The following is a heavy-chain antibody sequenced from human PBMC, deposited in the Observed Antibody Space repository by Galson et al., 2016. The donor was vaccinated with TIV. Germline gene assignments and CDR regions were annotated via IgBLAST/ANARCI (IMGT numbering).Heavy chain of an antibody. CDR1: RYTFNDYY. Sequence: SVKVSCKASRYTFNDYYIHWVRQAPGQGLESMGWTNPDTGGTSYVGKFQGRVAMTREASISTAYMDLSRLRSDDTAVYYCARGASDSRGFDFWGQGTLVSVSS. CDR3: ARGASDSRGFDF. J-gene: IGHJ4*02. D-gene: IGHD3-22*01. V-gene: IGHV1-2*02. CDR2: TNPDTGGT.